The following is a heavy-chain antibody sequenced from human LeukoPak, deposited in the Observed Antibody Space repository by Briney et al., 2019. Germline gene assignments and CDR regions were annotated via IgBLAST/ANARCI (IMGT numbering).Heavy chain of an antibody. J-gene: IGHJ6*03. CDR3: ARRSKQWLVDYYYYYMDV. V-gene: IGHV4-34*01. CDR2: INHSGST. Sequence: SETLSLTCAVYGGSFSGYYWSWIRQPPGKGLEWIGEINHSGSTNYNPSLKSRVTISVDTSKNQFSLKLSSVTAADTAVYYCARRSKQWLVDYYYYYMDVWGKGTTVTISS. D-gene: IGHD6-19*01. CDR1: GGSFSGYY.